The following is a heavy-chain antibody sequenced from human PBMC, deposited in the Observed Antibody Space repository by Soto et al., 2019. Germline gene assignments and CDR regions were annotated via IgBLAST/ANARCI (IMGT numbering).Heavy chain of an antibody. Sequence: ASVKVSCKASGYTFTSYYMHWVRQAPGQGLEWMGIINPSGGSTSYAQKFQGRVTMTRDTSTSTVYMELSSLRSEDTAVYYCARTGAYYDFWSGYYYYYYGMDVWGQGTTVTV. D-gene: IGHD3-3*01. J-gene: IGHJ6*02. CDR3: ARTGAYYDFWSGYYYYYYGMDV. V-gene: IGHV1-46*01. CDR2: INPSGGST. CDR1: GYTFTSYY.